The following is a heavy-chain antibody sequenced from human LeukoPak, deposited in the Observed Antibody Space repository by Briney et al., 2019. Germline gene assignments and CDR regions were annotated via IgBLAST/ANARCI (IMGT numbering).Heavy chain of an antibody. CDR3: ARISVGAAGNNWFDP. Sequence: PSETLSLTCTVSGGSISSSSYYWGWIRQPAGKGLEWSGSIYYSGSTYYNPSLKSRVTISVDTSKNQFSLKLSSVTAADTAVYYCARISVGAAGNNWFDPWGQGTLVTVSS. CDR1: GGSISSSSYY. J-gene: IGHJ5*02. V-gene: IGHV4-39*01. CDR2: IYYSGST. D-gene: IGHD6-13*01.